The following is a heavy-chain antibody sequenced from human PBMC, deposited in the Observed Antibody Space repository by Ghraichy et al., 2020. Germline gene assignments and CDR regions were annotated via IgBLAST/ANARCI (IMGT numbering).Heavy chain of an antibody. CDR3: TRGGWDLMGLFDY. V-gene: IGHV1-18*04. D-gene: IGHD1-26*01. J-gene: IGHJ4*02. CDR1: GYTFTSYG. Sequence: ASVKVSCKASGYTFTSYGITWVRQAPGQGLEWMGWINAYNGNTHSAQNFQGRVTMTTDTSTSTAYMDLRSLRSDDTAGYYCTRGGWDLMGLFDYWGQGTLVTVSS. CDR2: INAYNGNT.